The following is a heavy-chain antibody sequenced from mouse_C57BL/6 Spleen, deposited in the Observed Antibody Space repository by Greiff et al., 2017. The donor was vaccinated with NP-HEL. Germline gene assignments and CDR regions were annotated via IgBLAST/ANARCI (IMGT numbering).Heavy chain of an antibody. V-gene: IGHV1-74*01. CDR1: GYTFTSYW. CDR2: IHPSDSDT. J-gene: IGHJ4*01. D-gene: IGHD2-2*01. CDR3: APSMVMGGYYAMDY. Sequence: VNLVESGAELVKPGASVKVSCKASGYTFTSYWMHWVKQRPGQGLEWIGRIHPSDSDTNYNQKFKGKATLTVDKSSSTAYMQLSSLTSEDSAVYYCAPSMVMGGYYAMDYWGQGTSVTVSS.